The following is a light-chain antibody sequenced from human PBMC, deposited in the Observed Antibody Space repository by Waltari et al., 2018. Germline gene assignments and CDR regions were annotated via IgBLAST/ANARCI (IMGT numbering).Light chain of an antibody. CDR2: GAS. CDR3: HQSYGTPPT. Sequence: EIVLTQSPATLSLSPGERATLSCRASRSVSSYLVWYQQKPGQTPRLLIYGASNRATGIPARFSGSGSGTDFTLTISSLQREDFGTYYCHQSYGTPPTFGQGTKVEIK. J-gene: IGKJ1*01. CDR1: RSVSSY. V-gene: IGKV3-11*01.